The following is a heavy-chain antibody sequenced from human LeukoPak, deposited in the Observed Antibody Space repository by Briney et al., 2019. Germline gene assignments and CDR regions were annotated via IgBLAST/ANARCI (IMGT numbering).Heavy chain of an antibody. V-gene: IGHV4-30-2*01. Sequence: SETLSLTCTVSGGSISSGGYYWSWIRQPPGKGLEWIGYIYHSGSTYYNPSLKSRVTISVDRSKNQFSLKLSSVTAADTAVYYCAAYDFWSGYYGGYWGQGTLVTVSS. D-gene: IGHD3-3*01. CDR2: IYHSGST. CDR1: GGSISSGGYY. J-gene: IGHJ4*02. CDR3: AAYDFWSGYYGGY.